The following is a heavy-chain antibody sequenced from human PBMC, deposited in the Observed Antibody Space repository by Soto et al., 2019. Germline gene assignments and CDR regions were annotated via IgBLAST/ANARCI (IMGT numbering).Heavy chain of an antibody. CDR3: TRELSTGMSGVLDY. V-gene: IGHV3-21*01. J-gene: IGHJ4*02. CDR2: LSRHSDYI. Sequence: EVQLVESGGGLVKPEGSLRLSCAASGFSFSVYSMNWVRQAPGKGLEWVSTLSRHSDYIYYAESVMGRFTISRDHVKNLVFLHMDSLSADDTAVYYCTRELSTGMSGVLDYWGQGALVTVSS. D-gene: IGHD3-9*01. CDR1: GFSFSVYS.